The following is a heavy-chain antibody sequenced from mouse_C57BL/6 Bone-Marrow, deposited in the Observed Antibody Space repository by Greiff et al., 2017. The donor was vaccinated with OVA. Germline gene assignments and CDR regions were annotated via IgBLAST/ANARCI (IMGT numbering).Heavy chain of an antibody. Sequence: LQESGAELARPGASVKLSCKASGYTFTSYGISWVKQRTGQGLEWIGEIYPRSGNTYYNEKFKGKATLTADKSSSTAYMELRSLTSEDSAVYFCAREDYYYGSSYAMDYWGQGTSVTVSS. V-gene: IGHV1-81*01. CDR3: AREDYYYGSSYAMDY. CDR1: GYTFTSYG. CDR2: IYPRSGNT. D-gene: IGHD1-1*01. J-gene: IGHJ4*01.